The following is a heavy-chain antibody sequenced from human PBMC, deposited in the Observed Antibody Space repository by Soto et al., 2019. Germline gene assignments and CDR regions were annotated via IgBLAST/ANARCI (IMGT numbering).Heavy chain of an antibody. Sequence: SVKVSCKASGGTFSSCAISWVRQAPGQGLEWMGGIIPIFGTANYAQKFQGRVTITADESTSTAYMELSSLRSEDTAVYYCARVLGVGIVATASDYWGQGTLVTVSS. CDR3: ARVLGVGIVATASDY. CDR2: IIPIFGTA. J-gene: IGHJ4*02. V-gene: IGHV1-69*13. D-gene: IGHD5-12*01. CDR1: GGTFSSCA.